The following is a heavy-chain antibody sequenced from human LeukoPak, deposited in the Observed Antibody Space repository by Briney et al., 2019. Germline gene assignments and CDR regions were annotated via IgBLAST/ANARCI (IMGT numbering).Heavy chain of an antibody. D-gene: IGHD6-6*01. CDR2: INPNSGGT. CDR3: ARMLAARPSVYYFDY. V-gene: IGHV1-2*02. Sequence: ASVKVSCKASRYTFTSYGMHWVRQAPGQGLEWMGWINPNSGGTNYAQKFQGRVTMTRDTSISTAYMELSRLRSDDTAVYYCARMLAARPSVYYFDYWGQGTLVTVSS. J-gene: IGHJ4*02. CDR1: RYTFTSYG.